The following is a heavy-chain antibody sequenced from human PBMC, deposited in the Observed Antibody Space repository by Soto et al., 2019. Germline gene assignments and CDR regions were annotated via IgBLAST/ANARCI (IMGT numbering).Heavy chain of an antibody. D-gene: IGHD5-18*01. CDR1: GFTFTKSA. CDR3: ATDKGDSYGYGNY. Sequence: SVKVSCKASGFTFTKSAVQWVRQARGQRLEWIGWIVVGSGNTNYAQKFQERVTITRDMSTTTAYMELSSLRSEDTALYYCATDKGDSYGYGNYWGQGTLVTVSS. J-gene: IGHJ4*02. CDR2: IVVGSGNT. V-gene: IGHV1-58*01.